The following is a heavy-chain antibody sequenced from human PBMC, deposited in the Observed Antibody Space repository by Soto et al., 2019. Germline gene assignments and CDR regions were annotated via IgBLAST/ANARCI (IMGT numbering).Heavy chain of an antibody. D-gene: IGHD4-4*01. J-gene: IGHJ4*02. CDR3: AKVHLEHSNYGGGYLSDY. CDR2: ISSGGDNT. Sequence: EVQLLESGGDLVQPGGSLRLSCAASGFTFRNYAMTWVRQAPGKGLEWVSSISSGGDNTWYADSVKGRFTISRDNSRDTLYLHMNTLRGDDTAIFYCAKVHLEHSNYGGGYLSDYWGQGTLVTVSS. CDR1: GFTFRNYA. V-gene: IGHV3-23*01.